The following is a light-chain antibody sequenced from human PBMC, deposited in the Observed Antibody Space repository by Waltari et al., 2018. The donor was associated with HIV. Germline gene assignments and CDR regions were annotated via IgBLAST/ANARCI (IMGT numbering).Light chain of an antibody. Sequence: QSALTQPPSASGSPGQSVTLSCPGTSSDVGGYNYVSWHQQHPGTPPNLMIYDVIKMPLGVPDRFSVSKSGNTASLTVSGLQPEDEADYYCSSHAGSKVVFGGGTRLTVL. V-gene: IGLV2-8*01. CDR2: DVI. CDR3: SSHAGSKVV. CDR1: SSDVGGYNY. J-gene: IGLJ2*01.